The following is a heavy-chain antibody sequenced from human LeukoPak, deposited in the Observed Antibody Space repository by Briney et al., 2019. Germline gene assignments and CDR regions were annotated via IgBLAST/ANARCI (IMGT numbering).Heavy chain of an antibody. Sequence: GGSLRLSCAASGFTFSTYGMHWVRQAQGKGLEWVALLWYDGSNENYADSVKGRFTISRDNSRNTLYLQMSSLRGEDTAVYYCARGGLTIAEATTSWYFDYWGQGTLVTVSS. CDR3: ARGGLTIAEATTSWYFDY. CDR1: GFTFSTYG. D-gene: IGHD1-26*01. J-gene: IGHJ4*02. V-gene: IGHV3-33*01. CDR2: LWYDGSNE.